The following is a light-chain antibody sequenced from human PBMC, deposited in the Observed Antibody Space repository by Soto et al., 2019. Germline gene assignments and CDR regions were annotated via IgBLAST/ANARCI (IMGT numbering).Light chain of an antibody. CDR3: QQLLSYPIT. Sequence: VGDRVTITCRTSQSISTYLAWYQQEPGKAPKLLIYAASTLQSGVPLRFSGSGSGTSFTLTISSLQPEDFATYYCQQLLSYPITFGQGTRLEIK. CDR1: QSISTY. V-gene: IGKV1-9*01. J-gene: IGKJ5*01. CDR2: AAS.